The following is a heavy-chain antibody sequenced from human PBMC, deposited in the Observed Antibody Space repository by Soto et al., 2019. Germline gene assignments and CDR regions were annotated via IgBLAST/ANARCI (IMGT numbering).Heavy chain of an antibody. CDR2: MNPNSGNT. Sequence: ASVKVSCKASGYTFTSYDINWVRQATGQGLEWMGWMNPNSGNTGYAQKFQGRVTMTRNTSISTAYMELSSLRSEDTAVYYCARGRTYCSSTSCLYYFDYWGQGXLVTVCS. CDR3: ARGRTYCSSTSCLYYFDY. D-gene: IGHD2-2*01. CDR1: GYTFTSYD. J-gene: IGHJ4*02. V-gene: IGHV1-8*01.